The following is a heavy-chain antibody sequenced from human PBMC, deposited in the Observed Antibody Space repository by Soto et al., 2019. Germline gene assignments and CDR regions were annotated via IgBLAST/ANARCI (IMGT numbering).Heavy chain of an antibody. J-gene: IGHJ6*02. Sequence: GGSLRLSCAASGFTFSIYWMHWVRQAPGKGPVWVSRIDNAGSSARYADSVKGRFTISRDNAKNTVYLQMNSLRAEDTAVYYCTRVGGSVSGMDVWGQGTTVTVSS. D-gene: IGHD1-26*01. CDR1: GFTFSIYW. CDR3: TRVGGSVSGMDV. V-gene: IGHV3-74*01. CDR2: IDNAGSSA.